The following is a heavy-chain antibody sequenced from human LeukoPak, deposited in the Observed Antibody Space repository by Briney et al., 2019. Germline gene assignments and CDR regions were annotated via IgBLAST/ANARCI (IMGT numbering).Heavy chain of an antibody. Sequence: ASVKVSCKASGYTFTGYYMHWGRQAPGQGLEWMGWMNPNSGNTGYAQKFQGRVTMTRNTSISTAYMELSSLRSEDTAVYYCARTRSGSYSYYMDVWGKGTTVTISS. CDR3: ARTRSGSYSYYMDV. CDR1: GYTFTGYY. V-gene: IGHV1-8*02. J-gene: IGHJ6*03. D-gene: IGHD3-10*01. CDR2: MNPNSGNT.